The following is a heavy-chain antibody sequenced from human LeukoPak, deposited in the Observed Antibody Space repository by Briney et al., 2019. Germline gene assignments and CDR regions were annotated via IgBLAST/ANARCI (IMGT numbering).Heavy chain of an antibody. D-gene: IGHD3-3*01. CDR1: GGSFRNYW. Sequence: SETLSLTCAVYGGSFRNYWWTWIRQPPGKGLEWIGEINHSGSTNYNPSLKSRVTISVDTSKNQFSLKLSSVTAADTAVYYCASRTHYDFWSGYYYYMDVWGKGTTVTVSS. CDR2: INHSGST. V-gene: IGHV4-34*01. J-gene: IGHJ6*03. CDR3: ASRTHYDFWSGYYYYMDV.